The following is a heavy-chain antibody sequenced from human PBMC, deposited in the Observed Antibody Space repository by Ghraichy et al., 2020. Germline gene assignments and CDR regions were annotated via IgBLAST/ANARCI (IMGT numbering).Heavy chain of an antibody. D-gene: IGHD3-10*01. J-gene: IGHJ4*02. CDR2: ISGSGGST. Sequence: ETLSLTCAASGFTFSSYAMSWVRQAPGKGLEWVSAISGSGGSTYYADSVKGRFTISRDNSKNTLYLQMNSLRAEDTAVYYCAKSRAGADYWGQGTLVTVSS. CDR3: AKSRAGADY. V-gene: IGHV3-23*01. CDR1: GFTFSSYA.